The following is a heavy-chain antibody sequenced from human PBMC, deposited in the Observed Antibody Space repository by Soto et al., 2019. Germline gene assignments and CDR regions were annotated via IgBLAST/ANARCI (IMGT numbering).Heavy chain of an antibody. V-gene: IGHV1-69*01. CDR3: ARDDSAMDGWGWFDP. CDR1: GGTFSSYA. CDR2: IIPIFGTA. Sequence: QVQLVQSRAEVKKPGSSVKVSCKASGGTFSSYAISWVRQAPGQGLEWMGGIIPIFGTANYAQKFQGRVTITADESTSTAYMELSSLRSEDTAVYYCARDDSAMDGWGWFDPWGQGTLVTVSS. D-gene: IGHD5-18*01. J-gene: IGHJ5*02.